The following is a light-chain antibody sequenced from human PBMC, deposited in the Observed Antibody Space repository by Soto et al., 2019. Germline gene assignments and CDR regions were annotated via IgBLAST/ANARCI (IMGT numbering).Light chain of an antibody. CDR2: GAS. CDR3: QQYGSSST. J-gene: IGKJ3*01. Sequence: EIVLTQSPGTLSLSPGERATLSCRASQRVSSSYLAWYQQKPGQAPRLLIYGASSRATGIPDRFSGSGSGTDFSLTISRLEPEDFAVYYCQQYGSSSTFGPGNKGDIK. V-gene: IGKV3-20*01. CDR1: QRVSSSY.